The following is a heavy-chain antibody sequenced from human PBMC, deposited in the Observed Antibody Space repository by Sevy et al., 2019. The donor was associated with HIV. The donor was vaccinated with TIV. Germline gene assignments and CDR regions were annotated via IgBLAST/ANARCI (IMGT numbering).Heavy chain of an antibody. Sequence: SETLSLTCAVYGGSFNGYYWSWIRQPPGKGLEWIGEINHSGSTNYNPSLKSRVTISVDTSKNQFSLKLSSVTAADTAVYYCARLYSRALYYYYYGMDVWGQWTTVTVSS. CDR1: GGSFNGYY. J-gene: IGHJ6*02. D-gene: IGHD6-13*01. CDR2: INHSGST. V-gene: IGHV4-34*01. CDR3: ARLYSRALYYYYYGMDV.